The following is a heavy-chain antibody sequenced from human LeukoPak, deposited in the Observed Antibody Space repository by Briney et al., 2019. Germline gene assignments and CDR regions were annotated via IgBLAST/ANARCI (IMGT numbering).Heavy chain of an antibody. CDR3: AKDVWFGELLLFRAGAFDI. CDR1: GFTFSGYA. D-gene: IGHD3-10*01. J-gene: IGHJ3*02. Sequence: GGSLRLSCAASGFTFSGYAMSWVRQAPGKGLEWVSAISGSGGSTYYADSVKGRFTISRDNSKNTLYLQMNSLRAEDTAVYYCAKDVWFGELLLFRAGAFDIWGQGTMVTVSS. CDR2: ISGSGGST. V-gene: IGHV3-23*01.